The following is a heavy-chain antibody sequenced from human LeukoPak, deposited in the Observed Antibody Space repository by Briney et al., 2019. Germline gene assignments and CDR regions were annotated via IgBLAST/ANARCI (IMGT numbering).Heavy chain of an antibody. D-gene: IGHD2-15*01. V-gene: IGHV3-30*04. CDR1: GFTFSSYA. Sequence: PGGSLRLSCAASGFTFSSYAMHWVRQAPGKGLEWVAVISYDGSNKYYADSVKGRFTISRDNAKNSLYLQMNSLRAEDTAVYYCARGVVAAAGDWFDPWGQGTLVTVSS. CDR2: ISYDGSNK. CDR3: ARGVVAAAGDWFDP. J-gene: IGHJ5*02.